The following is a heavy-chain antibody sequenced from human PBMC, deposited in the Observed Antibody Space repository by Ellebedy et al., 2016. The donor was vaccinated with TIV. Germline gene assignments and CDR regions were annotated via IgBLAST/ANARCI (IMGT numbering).Heavy chain of an antibody. CDR1: GDSVSSNSAA. CDR2: TYYRSKWYN. V-gene: IGHV6-1*01. Sequence: SQTLSLTCAISGDSVSSNSAAWNWIRQSPLRGLEWLGRTYYRSKWYNDYAVSVKSRITINPDTSKNQFSLQLNSVTPEDTAVYYCARVDSSSWYKTIYWGQGTLVTVSS. J-gene: IGHJ4*02. D-gene: IGHD6-13*01. CDR3: ARVDSSSWYKTIY.